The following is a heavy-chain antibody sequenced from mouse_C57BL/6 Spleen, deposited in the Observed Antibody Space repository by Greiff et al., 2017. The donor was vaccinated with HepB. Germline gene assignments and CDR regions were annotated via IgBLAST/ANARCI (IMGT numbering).Heavy chain of an antibody. Sequence: QVQLKQPGAELVKPGASVKLSCKASGYTFTSYWMHWVKQRPGRGLEWIGRIDPNSGGTKYNEKFKSKATLTVDKPSSTAYMQLSSLTSEDSAVYYCAREGGTYERFGHYYAMDYWGQGTSVTVSS. J-gene: IGHJ4*01. V-gene: IGHV1-72*01. CDR3: AREGGTYERFGHYYAMDY. CDR1: GYTFTSYW. CDR2: IDPNSGGT. D-gene: IGHD5-1*01.